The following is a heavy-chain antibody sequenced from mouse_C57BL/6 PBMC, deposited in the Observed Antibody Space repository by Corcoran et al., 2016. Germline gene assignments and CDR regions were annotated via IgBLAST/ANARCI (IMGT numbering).Heavy chain of an antibody. V-gene: IGHV9-3*01. CDR1: GYTFTTYG. Sequence: QIQLVQSGPELKKPGETVKISCKASGYTFTTYGMSWVKQAPGKGLKWMGWINTYSGVPTSADDFKGRFAFSLETSASTAYLQINNLKNEDTATYFCARCIHYYYGSRYWYFDVWGTGTTVTVSS. J-gene: IGHJ1*03. CDR3: ARCIHYYYGSRYWYFDV. CDR2: INTYSGVP. D-gene: IGHD1-1*01.